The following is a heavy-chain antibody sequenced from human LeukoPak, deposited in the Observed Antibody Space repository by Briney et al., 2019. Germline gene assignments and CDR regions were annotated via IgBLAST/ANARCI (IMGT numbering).Heavy chain of an antibody. CDR1: GYTFTDYY. Sequence: GASVKVSCKASGYTFTDYYMHWVRQAPGQGLEWMGWINPNSGDTYYAPKFQGRVTMTRDTSISTAYMELSSLRSDDTAVYYCARGVAGVYFYYYMDVWGKGTTVTVSS. V-gene: IGHV1-2*02. CDR2: INPNSGDT. D-gene: IGHD1-14*01. J-gene: IGHJ6*03. CDR3: ARGVAGVYFYYYMDV.